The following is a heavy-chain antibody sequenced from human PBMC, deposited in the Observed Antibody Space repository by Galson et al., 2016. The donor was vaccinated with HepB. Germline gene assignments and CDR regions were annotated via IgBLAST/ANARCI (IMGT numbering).Heavy chain of an antibody. Sequence: PALVKPTQALTVTCTFAGFSLRTDGMCVNWVRQTPGKALEWLGRIDWDDDRYFSTSLRTRLTLAQDPSINQVVLTMTVMSPVDPGTNSGASGCGQRSYNYNGIEGWGQVISVTVAS. D-gene: IGHD4/OR15-4a*01. V-gene: IGHV2-70*11. J-gene: IGHJ6*02. CDR3: ASGCGQRSYNYNGIEG. CDR2: IDWDDDR. CDR1: GFSLRTDGMC.